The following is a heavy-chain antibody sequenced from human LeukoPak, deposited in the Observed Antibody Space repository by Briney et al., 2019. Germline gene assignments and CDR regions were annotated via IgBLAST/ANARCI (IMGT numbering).Heavy chain of an antibody. Sequence: SETLSLTCTVSAGSIRSYYWSWIRQPPGKGLELIGYIFNSGSTNYNPSLKSRVTMSLDTSKSQFSLRLNSVTAADTAVYYCAKIVELPATMAYFDYWGQGILITVSS. D-gene: IGHD2-2*01. CDR2: IFNSGST. CDR3: AKIVELPATMAYFDY. V-gene: IGHV4-59*01. CDR1: AGSIRSYY. J-gene: IGHJ4*02.